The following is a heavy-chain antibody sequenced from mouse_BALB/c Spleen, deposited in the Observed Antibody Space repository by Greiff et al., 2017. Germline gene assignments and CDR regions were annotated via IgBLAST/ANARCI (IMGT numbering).Heavy chain of an antibody. V-gene: IGHV14-4*02. CDR3: NAYRYDAMDY. Sequence: VQLQQSGAELVRSGASVKLSCTASGFNIKDYYMHWVKQRPEQGLEWIGWIDPENGDTEYAPKFQGKATMTADTSSNTAYLQLSSPTSEDTAVYYCNAYRYDAMDYWGQGTSVTVSS. D-gene: IGHD2-14*01. J-gene: IGHJ4*01. CDR1: GFNIKDYY. CDR2: IDPENGDT.